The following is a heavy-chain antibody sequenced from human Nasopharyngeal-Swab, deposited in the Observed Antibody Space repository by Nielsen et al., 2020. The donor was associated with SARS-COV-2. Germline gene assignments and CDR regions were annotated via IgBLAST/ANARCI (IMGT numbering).Heavy chain of an antibody. J-gene: IGHJ4*02. Sequence: ASVKVSCKTSGYTFIGYHIHWVRQAPGQGLEWMGRFNPNSGGTNYAQELQGRVTMTGDTSISTAYMELSRVRSDDTAMYYCTRDRGSGYFDSWGQGTLVIVSS. CDR2: FNPNSGGT. CDR1: GYTFIGYH. D-gene: IGHD3-3*01. V-gene: IGHV1-2*06. CDR3: TRDRGSGYFDS.